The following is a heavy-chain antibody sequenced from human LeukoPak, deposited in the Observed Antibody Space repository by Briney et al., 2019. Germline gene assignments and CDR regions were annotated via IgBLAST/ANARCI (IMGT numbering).Heavy chain of an antibody. V-gene: IGHV4-4*02. Sequence: PSGTLSLTCAVSGGSISSSNWWSWVRQPPGKGLEWIGEIYHSGSTNYNPSLKSRVTISVDTSKNQFSLKLSSVTAADTAVYYCARRVGYSGYHDYWGQGTLVTVSS. J-gene: IGHJ4*02. CDR3: ARRVGYSGYHDY. D-gene: IGHD5-12*01. CDR1: GGSISSSNW. CDR2: IYHSGST.